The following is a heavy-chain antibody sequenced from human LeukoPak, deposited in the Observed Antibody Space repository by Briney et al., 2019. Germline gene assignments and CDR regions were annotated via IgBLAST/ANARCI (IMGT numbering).Heavy chain of an antibody. Sequence: PGGSLRLSCAASGFTFSSYWMHWVRQAPGKGLVLVSRINSDGSSTSYADSVKGRFTISRDNAKNTLYLQMNSLRAEDTAVYYCARPDRAGWYDYYYYMDVWGKGTTVTVSS. D-gene: IGHD6-19*01. CDR3: ARPDRAGWYDYYYYMDV. CDR1: GFTFSSYW. J-gene: IGHJ6*03. V-gene: IGHV3-74*01. CDR2: INSDGSST.